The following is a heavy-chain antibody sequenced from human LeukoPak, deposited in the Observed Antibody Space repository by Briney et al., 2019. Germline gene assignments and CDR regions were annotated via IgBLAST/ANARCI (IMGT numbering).Heavy chain of an antibody. Sequence: GGSLRLSCAASGVTFSSYGVHWVRQAPGKGLEWVAVIWYDGSNKYYADSVKGRFTISRDNSKNTLYLRMNSLRAEDTAVYYCARYKRWLGYYFDYWGQGTLVTVSS. D-gene: IGHD6-19*01. CDR1: GVTFSSYG. J-gene: IGHJ4*02. V-gene: IGHV3-33*01. CDR2: IWYDGSNK. CDR3: ARYKRWLGYYFDY.